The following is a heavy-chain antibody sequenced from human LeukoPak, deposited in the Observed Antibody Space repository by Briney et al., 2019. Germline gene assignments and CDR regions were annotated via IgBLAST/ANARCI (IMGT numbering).Heavy chain of an antibody. J-gene: IGHJ4*02. D-gene: IGHD6-13*01. CDR1: GGSISSSSYY. Sequence: SETLSLTCTVSGGSISSSSYYWGWIRQPPGKGLEWIGSIYYSGSTYYNPSLKSRVTISVDTSKNQFSLKLSSVTAADTAVYYCAREPVSSSWYFDYWGQGTLVTVSS. V-gene: IGHV4-39*07. CDR3: AREPVSSSWYFDY. CDR2: IYYSGST.